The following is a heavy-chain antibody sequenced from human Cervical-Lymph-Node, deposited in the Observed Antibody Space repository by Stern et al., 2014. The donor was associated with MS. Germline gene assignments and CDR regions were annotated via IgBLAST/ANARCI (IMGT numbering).Heavy chain of an antibody. Sequence: VQLVQSGAEVKKPGSSVKVSCKASGDTFSNHPISWLRQAPGKGLEWMGGIIPIFATATYAQKFQGRVTITADKSTSTAYMDLNDLRSADTAVYYCARHLVVVSGAIGSYNYGFDVWGQGTTVTVPS. D-gene: IGHD2-2*01. J-gene: IGHJ6*02. CDR2: IIPIFATA. CDR3: ARHLVVVSGAIGSYNYGFDV. V-gene: IGHV1-69*06. CDR1: GDTFSNHP.